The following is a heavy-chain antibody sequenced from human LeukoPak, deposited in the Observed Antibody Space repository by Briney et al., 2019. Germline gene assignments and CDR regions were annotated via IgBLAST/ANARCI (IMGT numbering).Heavy chain of an antibody. Sequence: AAVQVSCKASGYTSTSYDINWVRQATGQGLGWMGWISAYNGTTNYDPKLQGRVTMTRTTYISTAYMQLSSLRSEDTAVYYCARGNSGSYYYYYYYMDVWGKGTTVTISS. CDR2: ISAYNGTT. J-gene: IGHJ6*03. V-gene: IGHV1-8*01. CDR1: GYTSTSYD. CDR3: ARGNSGSYYYYYYYMDV. D-gene: IGHD1-26*01.